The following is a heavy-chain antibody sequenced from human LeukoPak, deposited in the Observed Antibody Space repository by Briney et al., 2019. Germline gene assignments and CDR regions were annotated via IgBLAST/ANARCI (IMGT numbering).Heavy chain of an antibody. D-gene: IGHD2-21*02. J-gene: IGHJ4*02. V-gene: IGHV1-69*04. CDR1: GGTFSSYA. CDR3: AWTQYCGGHCLILDY. Sequence: SXRVSCXXSGGTFSSYAISWVRQAPGQGLEGRGRIIPIFGIANYAQKLQGRVTITADKSTSTAYMQLSSLRSEDTAVYYCAWTQYCGGHCLILDYWGQGTLVTVSS. CDR2: IIPIFGIA.